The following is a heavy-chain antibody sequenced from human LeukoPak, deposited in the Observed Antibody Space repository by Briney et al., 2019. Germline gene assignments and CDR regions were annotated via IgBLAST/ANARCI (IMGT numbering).Heavy chain of an antibody. CDR1: GGSISSGGYY. CDR3: ARGDTYYYDSSGYRAPDC. D-gene: IGHD3-22*01. V-gene: IGHV4-30-2*01. J-gene: IGHJ4*02. Sequence: SQTLSLTCTVSGGSISSGGYYWSWIRQPPGKGLEWIGYIYHSGSTYYNPSLKSRVTISVDRSKNQFSLKLSSVTAADTAVYYCARGDTYYYDSSGYRAPDCWGQGTLVTVSS. CDR2: IYHSGST.